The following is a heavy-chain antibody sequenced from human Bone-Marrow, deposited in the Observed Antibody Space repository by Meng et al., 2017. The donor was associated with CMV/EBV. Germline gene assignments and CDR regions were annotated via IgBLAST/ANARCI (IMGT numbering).Heavy chain of an antibody. J-gene: IGHJ4*02. Sequence: GESLKISCAASGFSFSNYGMHWVRQAPGKGLDWVAFIRYDGSMTYFADSVRGRFTISRDNAKNSLYLQMNSLRAEDTAVYYCARDPEYSSFGYWGQGTLVTVSS. CDR2: IRYDGSMT. V-gene: IGHV3-30*02. CDR1: GFSFSNYG. CDR3: ARDPEYSSFGY. D-gene: IGHD6-6*01.